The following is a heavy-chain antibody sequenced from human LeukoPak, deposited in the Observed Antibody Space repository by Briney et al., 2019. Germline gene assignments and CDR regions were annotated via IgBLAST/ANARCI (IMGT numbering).Heavy chain of an antibody. D-gene: IGHD3-22*01. Sequence: GASVKVSCKASGYTFTSYDINWVRQATGQGLEWMGWMNPNSGNTGYAQKFQGRVTMTRDTSTSTVYMELSSLRSEDTAVYYCAREDSSGYTWFDPWGQGTLVTVSS. CDR3: AREDSSGYTWFDP. CDR2: MNPNSGNT. V-gene: IGHV1-8*01. CDR1: GYTFTSYD. J-gene: IGHJ5*02.